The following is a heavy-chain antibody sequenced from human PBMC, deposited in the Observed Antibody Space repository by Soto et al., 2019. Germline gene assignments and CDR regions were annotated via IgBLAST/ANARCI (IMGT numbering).Heavy chain of an antibody. CDR2: INAGNGNT. CDR1: GYTFTSYA. D-gene: IGHD3-3*01. J-gene: IGHJ5*02. V-gene: IGHV1-3*01. CDR3: ARGPLPEFWSGYSDWFDL. Sequence: ASVKVSCKASGYTFTSYAMHWVRQAPGQRLEWMGWINAGNGNTKYSQKFQGRVTITRDTSASTAYMELSSLRSEDTAVYYCARGPLPEFWSGYSDWFDLWGQGTLVTVSS.